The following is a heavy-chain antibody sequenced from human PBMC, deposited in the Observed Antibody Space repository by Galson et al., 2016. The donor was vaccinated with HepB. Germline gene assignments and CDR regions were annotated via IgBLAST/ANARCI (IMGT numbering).Heavy chain of an antibody. V-gene: IGHV5-51*01. CDR1: GNRFTNYW. D-gene: IGHD2/OR15-2a*01. CDR2: IYIGDSDT. CDR3: ARHADLYGPGTIGY. Sequence: QSGAEVKKPGESLKISCLVSGNRFTNYWIGWVRQMPGKGLEWMGLIYIGDSDTRYSPSFQGQVTISADKSINTAYLHWHSLKPSDTAMYYCARHADLYGPGTIGYWGQGTLVTVSS. J-gene: IGHJ4*02.